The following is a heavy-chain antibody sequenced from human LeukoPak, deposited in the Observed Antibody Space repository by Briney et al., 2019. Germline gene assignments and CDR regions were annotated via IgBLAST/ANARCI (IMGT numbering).Heavy chain of an antibody. CDR3: ARHRFGWFDP. Sequence: PSETLSLTCAVYGGSFSGYYWSWIRQPPGKGLEWIGEINHSGSTNYNPSLKSRVTISVDTSKNQFSLKLSSVTAADTAVYYCARHRFGWFDPWGQGTLVTVSS. CDR2: INHSGST. CDR1: GGSFSGYY. D-gene: IGHD3-10*01. J-gene: IGHJ5*02. V-gene: IGHV4-34*01.